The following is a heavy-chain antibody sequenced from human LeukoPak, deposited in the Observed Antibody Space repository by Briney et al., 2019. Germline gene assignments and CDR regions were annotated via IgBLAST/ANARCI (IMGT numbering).Heavy chain of an antibody. CDR3: AGPKTPGLFDY. J-gene: IGHJ4*02. CDR2: IYYTGST. Sequence: SETLSLTCTVSGGSISSNNYYWAWIRQPPGEGLEWIGNIYYTGSTYYNSSLNSRLTISVDTSKNQFSLKLNSVTAADTAVYYCAGPKTPGLFDYWGQGTLVPVSS. V-gene: IGHV4-39*01. CDR1: GGSISSNNYY. D-gene: IGHD4-23*01.